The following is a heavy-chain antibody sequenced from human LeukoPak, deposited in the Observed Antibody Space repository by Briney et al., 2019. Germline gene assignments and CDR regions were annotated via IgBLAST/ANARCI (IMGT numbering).Heavy chain of an antibody. Sequence: SETLSLTCTVSGGSISGYYWSWIRQPPGKGLEWIGYINYSGSTNYNPSLKSRVTISLDKSKNQFSLELTSVTAADTAVYYCARSFRYSGYDYYFDPWGQGTLVTVSS. D-gene: IGHD5-12*01. CDR3: ARSFRYSGYDYYFDP. J-gene: IGHJ5*02. CDR1: GGSISGYY. V-gene: IGHV4-59*12. CDR2: INYSGST.